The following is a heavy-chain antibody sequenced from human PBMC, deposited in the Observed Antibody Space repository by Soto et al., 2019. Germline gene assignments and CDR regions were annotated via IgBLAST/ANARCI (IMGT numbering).Heavy chain of an antibody. CDR3: VRGGRCYTRDDVFDI. CDR1: GFTFSSYS. Sequence: EVQLVESGGGLVKPGGSLRLSCVDSGFTFSSYSMNWVRQAPGKGLEWVSSISSTSSPIFYADSLKGRFTIFRDNAKSSLYLQMNSLRAEDTAVYYCVRGGRCYTRDDVFDIWGQGTMVTVSS. CDR2: ISSTSSPI. J-gene: IGHJ3*02. D-gene: IGHD2-2*02. V-gene: IGHV3-21*06.